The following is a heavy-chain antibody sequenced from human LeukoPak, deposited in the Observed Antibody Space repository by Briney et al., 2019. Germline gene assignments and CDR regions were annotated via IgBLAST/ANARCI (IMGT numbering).Heavy chain of an antibody. V-gene: IGHV4-30-4*08. CDR1: GGSISRGDYY. CDR3: ARDSGGNSYLDY. CDR2: IYYSGST. J-gene: IGHJ4*02. D-gene: IGHD4-23*01. Sequence: PSQTLSLTCTVSGGSISRGDYYWSWIRQPPGKGLEWIGYIYYSGSTYYNPSLKSRVTISVDTSKNQFSLKLSSVTAADTAVYYCARDSGGNSYLDYWGQGTLVTVSS.